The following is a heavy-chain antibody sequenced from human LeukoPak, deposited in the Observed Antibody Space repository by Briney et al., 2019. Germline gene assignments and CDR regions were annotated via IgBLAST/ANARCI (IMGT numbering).Heavy chain of an antibody. CDR2: IYYSGST. Sequence: SETLSLTCTVSGGSISSGDYYWSWIRQPPGKGLEWIGYIYYSGSTYYNPSLKSRVIISVDTSKNQFSLKLSSVTAADTAVYYCAREGYYYDSSGYSSYYFDYWGQGTLVTVSS. CDR1: GGSISSGDYY. D-gene: IGHD3-22*01. V-gene: IGHV4-30-4*01. J-gene: IGHJ4*02. CDR3: AREGYYYDSSGYSSYYFDY.